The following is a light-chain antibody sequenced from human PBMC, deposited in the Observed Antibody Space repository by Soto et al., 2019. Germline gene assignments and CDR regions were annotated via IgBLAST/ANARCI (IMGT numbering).Light chain of an antibody. CDR1: QSISNW. V-gene: IGKV1-5*03. J-gene: IGKJ1*01. Sequence: DIQMTQSPSTLSASVGDRVTITCRASQSISNWLAWYQQKPGKAPKLLIYKASSLEGGAPSRFSGSGSGTEFTLTISSLQPDDFATYYCQQYNSYRTFGQGTKVEIK. CDR2: KAS. CDR3: QQYNSYRT.